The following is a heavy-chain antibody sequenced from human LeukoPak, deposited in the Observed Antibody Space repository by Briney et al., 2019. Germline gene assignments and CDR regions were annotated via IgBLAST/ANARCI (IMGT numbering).Heavy chain of an antibody. Sequence: SETLSLTCTVSGRSISSSSYYWGWLRPPPGKGLEWIGSIYYSGCPYYNPSLKRRVHISVHTSKNQCSLMLSSVTAADTAVYYCARTPGHYYDRSGVFCPWGQGTLVTVSS. J-gene: IGHJ5*02. CDR1: GRSISSSSYY. CDR2: IYYSGCP. D-gene: IGHD3-22*01. CDR3: ARTPGHYYDRSGVFCP. V-gene: IGHV4-39*07.